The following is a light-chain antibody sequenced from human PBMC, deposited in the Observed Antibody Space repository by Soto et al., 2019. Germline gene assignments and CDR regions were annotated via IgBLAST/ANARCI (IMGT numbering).Light chain of an antibody. V-gene: IGKV1-5*03. CDR1: QSIGSW. Sequence: IQMTQSPSTLSASVGDRVTITCRASQSIGSWLAWYQQKPGKAPNLLIYKASSLESGVPSRFSGSGSGTEFTVTISSLQPEDFATYYCQQFNSYPWTFGQGTKV. CDR3: QQFNSYPWT. CDR2: KAS. J-gene: IGKJ1*01.